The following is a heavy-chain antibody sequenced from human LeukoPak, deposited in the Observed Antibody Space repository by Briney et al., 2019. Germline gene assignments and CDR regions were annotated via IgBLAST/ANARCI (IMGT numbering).Heavy chain of an antibody. CDR1: GYTFTSYG. V-gene: IGHV1-18*01. D-gene: IGHD3-10*01. Sequence: ASVKVSCKASGYTFTSYGISWVRQAPGQGLEWMGWISAYNGNTNYAQKLQGRVTMTTDTSTSTAYMELSSLRSEDTAVYYCARGRSHYYGSGALFDPWGQGTLVTVSS. CDR2: ISAYNGNT. CDR3: ARGRSHYYGSGALFDP. J-gene: IGHJ5*02.